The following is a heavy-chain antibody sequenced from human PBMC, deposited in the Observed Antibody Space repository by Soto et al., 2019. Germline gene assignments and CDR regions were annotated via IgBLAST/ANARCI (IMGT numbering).Heavy chain of an antibody. CDR3: AKVLKVAAAGYFFDP. J-gene: IGHJ5*02. Sequence: ESGGGVVQPGRSLRLSCAASGFTFSNYGMHWVRQAPGKGLEWVSVIANDGGDKKYANSVKGRFTISRENAKNTMYLQMNSLRAEDPAVYYCAKVLKVAAAGYFFDPGGQGTLVTVS. V-gene: IGHV3-30*18. D-gene: IGHD6-13*01. CDR2: IANDGGDK. CDR1: GFTFSNYG.